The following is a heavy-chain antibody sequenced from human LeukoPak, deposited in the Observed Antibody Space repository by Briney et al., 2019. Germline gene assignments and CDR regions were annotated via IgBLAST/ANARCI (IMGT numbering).Heavy chain of an antibody. Sequence: GGSLRLSCAASGFTFSSYGMHWVRQAPGKGLEWVAFIRYDGSNKYYADSVKGRFTISRDNSKNTLYLQMNSLRAEDTAVYYCAKETTYYYDSDAFDIWGQGTMVTVSS. CDR1: GFTFSSYG. V-gene: IGHV3-30*02. J-gene: IGHJ3*02. CDR3: AKETTYYYDSDAFDI. CDR2: IRYDGSNK. D-gene: IGHD3-22*01.